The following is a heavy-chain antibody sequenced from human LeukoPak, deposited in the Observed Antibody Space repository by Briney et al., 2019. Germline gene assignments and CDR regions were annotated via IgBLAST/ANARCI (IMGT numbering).Heavy chain of an antibody. CDR2: INHSGST. D-gene: IGHD3-10*01. CDR3: ARGHSGIPIDY. Sequence: SETLSLTCAVYGGSFSGYYWSWIRQPPGKGLEWIGEINHSGSTNYNPSLKSRVTISVDTSKNQFSLKLSSVTAADTAVYYCARGHSGIPIDYWGQGTLVTVS. J-gene: IGHJ4*02. CDR1: GGSFSGYY. V-gene: IGHV4-34*01.